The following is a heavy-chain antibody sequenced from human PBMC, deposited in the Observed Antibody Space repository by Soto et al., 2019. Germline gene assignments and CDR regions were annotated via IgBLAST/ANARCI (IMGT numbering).Heavy chain of an antibody. J-gene: IGHJ3*02. CDR3: ALGDAFDI. Sequence: EVQLVESGGGLVQPGGSLRLSCADSGFTLSSYWMSWVRQAPGKGLEWVANIKQDGSEKYYVDSVKGRFTISRDNAKNSQYLQMNSLRAEDTAVYYCALGDAFDIWGQGTMVSVSS. D-gene: IGHD3-16*01. CDR1: GFTLSSYW. V-gene: IGHV3-7*01. CDR2: IKQDGSEK.